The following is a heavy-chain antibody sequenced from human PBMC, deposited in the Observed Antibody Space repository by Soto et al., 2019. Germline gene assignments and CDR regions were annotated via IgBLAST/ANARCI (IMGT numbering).Heavy chain of an antibody. V-gene: IGHV4-31*03. CDR2: IYYSGST. CDR3: ARARRALSSWKPPFDY. D-gene: IGHD6-13*01. J-gene: IGHJ4*02. Sequence: QVQLQESGPGLVKPSQTLSLTCTVSGGSISSGGYYWSWIRQHPGKGLEWIGCIYYSGSTYYNPSLKSRVTTSVDTSKNQFSLKLSSVTAADTAVYYCARARRALSSWKPPFDYWGQGTLVTVSS. CDR1: GGSISSGGYY.